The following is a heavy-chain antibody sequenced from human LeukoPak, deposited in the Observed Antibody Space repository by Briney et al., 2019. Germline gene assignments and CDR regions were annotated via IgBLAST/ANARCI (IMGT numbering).Heavy chain of an antibody. CDR1: GGSISNYY. CDR3: ARIIVGATFDY. D-gene: IGHD1-26*01. V-gene: IGHV4-59*08. Sequence: WETLSLTCTVSGGSISNYYWSWIRQPPGKGLEWIGFVDYTGRTNYSPSLKSRVTISVDTSKNQFSLKLSSVTAADTAVYYCARIIVGATFDYWGQGTLVTVSS. CDR2: VDYTGRT. J-gene: IGHJ4*02.